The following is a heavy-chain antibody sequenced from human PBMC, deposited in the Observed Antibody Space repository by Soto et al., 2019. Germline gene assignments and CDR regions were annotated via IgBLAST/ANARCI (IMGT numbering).Heavy chain of an antibody. Sequence: SETLSLTCTVSGGSISSSSYYWGWIRQPPGKGLEWIGSIYYSGSTYYNPSLKSRVTISVDTSKNQFSLKLSSVTAADTAVYYCARLLSTPNAFDIWGQGTMVTVS. CDR3: ARLLSTPNAFDI. J-gene: IGHJ3*02. V-gene: IGHV4-39*01. CDR2: IYYSGST. CDR1: GGSISSSSYY.